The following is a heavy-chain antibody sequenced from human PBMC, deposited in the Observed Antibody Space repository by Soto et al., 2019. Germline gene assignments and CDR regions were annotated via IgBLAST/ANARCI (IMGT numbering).Heavy chain of an antibody. CDR2: FDPEDGET. D-gene: IGHD2-2*01. CDR3: ATHSPLVVPAAGVVGGNWFDP. CDR1: GYTLTELS. V-gene: IGHV1-24*01. J-gene: IGHJ5*02. Sequence: ASVKVSCKVSGYTLTELSMHWVRQAPGKGLEWMGGFDPEDGETIYAQKFQGRVTMTEDTSTDTAYMELSSLRSEDTAVYYCATHSPLVVPAAGVVGGNWFDPWGQGTLVTVSS.